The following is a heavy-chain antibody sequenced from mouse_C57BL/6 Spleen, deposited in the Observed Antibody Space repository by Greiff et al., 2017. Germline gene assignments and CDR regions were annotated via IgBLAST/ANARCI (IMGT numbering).Heavy chain of an antibody. J-gene: IGHJ1*03. Sequence: VQLQQSGPGLVQPSQSLSITCTVSGFSLTSYGVHWVRQSPGKGLEWLGVIWSGGSTDYNAAFISSLSISKDNSKSQVFFKMNSLQADDTAIYYCARNSYDYDGDWYFDVWGTGTTVTVSS. V-gene: IGHV2-2*01. CDR1: GFSLTSYG. CDR2: IWSGGST. CDR3: ARNSYDYDGDWYFDV. D-gene: IGHD2-4*01.